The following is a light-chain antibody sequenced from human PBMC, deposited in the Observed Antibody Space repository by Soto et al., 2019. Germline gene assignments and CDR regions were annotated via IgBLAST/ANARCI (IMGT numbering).Light chain of an antibody. V-gene: IGKV1-27*01. Sequence: DIQMTQSPSSLSASVGDRVTISCRATGDISKSLAWYQRKPGKAPTLLIYGAPTLQSGVPSRFSGSGSGTEFTLTIGSLQPEDVATYYCQKYGSAPLTFGGGTKVEI. CDR3: QKYGSAPLT. CDR1: GDISKS. J-gene: IGKJ4*01. CDR2: GAP.